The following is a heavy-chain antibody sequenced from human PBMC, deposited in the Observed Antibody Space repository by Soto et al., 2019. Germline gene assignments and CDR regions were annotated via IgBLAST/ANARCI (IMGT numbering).Heavy chain of an antibody. V-gene: IGHV1-2*02. CDR2: INPISGGT. J-gene: IGHJ3*01. D-gene: IGHD1-1*01. CDR3: ARDPRWAPETTQKSLDL. Sequence: VASVKVSCKASEYTFSDYFMHWVRQAPGQGLEWMGWINPISGGTHYERKFQGRITVTSDRSISTAYMELSSLRSDDTAMYFCARDPRWAPETTQKSLDLWGQGTMVTVSS. CDR1: EYTFSDYF.